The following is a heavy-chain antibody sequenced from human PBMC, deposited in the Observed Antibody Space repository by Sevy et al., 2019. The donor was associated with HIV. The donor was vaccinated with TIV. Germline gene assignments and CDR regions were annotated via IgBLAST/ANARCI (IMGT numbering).Heavy chain of an antibody. CDR1: TFTFGHYA. D-gene: IGHD3-16*01. CDR3: ARDWGTPPTAILYYFDF. Sequence: GGSLRLSCAASTFTFGHYAMHWVRQAPGKGLQWVAGISYEGSNEYYTDSVKGRFTISRDNSKNTLNLEMNTLRVEDTALYYCARDWGTPPTAILYYFDFWGQGLPVTVSS. CDR2: ISYEGSNE. J-gene: IGHJ4*02. V-gene: IGHV3-30*04.